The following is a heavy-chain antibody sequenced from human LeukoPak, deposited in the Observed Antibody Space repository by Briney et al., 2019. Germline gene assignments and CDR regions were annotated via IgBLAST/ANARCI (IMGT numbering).Heavy chain of an antibody. CDR3: ARDFGPIYYYDSSGYYFI. CDR2: INPSGGST. CDR1: GYTFTSYY. D-gene: IGHD3-22*01. J-gene: IGHJ4*02. V-gene: IGHV1-46*01. Sequence: GASVKVSCKASGYTFTSYYMHWVRQAPGQGLEWMGIINPSGGSTSYAQKLQGRVTMTTDTSTSTAYMELRSLRSDDTAVYYCARDFGPIYYYDSSGYYFIWGQGTLVTVSS.